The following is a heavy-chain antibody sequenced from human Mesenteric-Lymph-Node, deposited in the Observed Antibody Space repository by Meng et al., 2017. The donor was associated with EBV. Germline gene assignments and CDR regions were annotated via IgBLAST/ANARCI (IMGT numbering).Heavy chain of an antibody. CDR2: VDPTDGET. Sequence: KRVPTGAERKRPGSAMKLTCKFAGNIFTDYYIHWVQQAPGKGLEWMGLVDPTDGETIYAEKFQGRVTMTADTSTDSPYVELRSRRSEDTAVYYCATTPRAALNYFDYWGQGTLVTVSS. CDR1: GNIFTDYY. D-gene: IGHD6-25*01. V-gene: IGHV1-69-2*01. CDR3: ATTPRAALNYFDY. J-gene: IGHJ4*02.